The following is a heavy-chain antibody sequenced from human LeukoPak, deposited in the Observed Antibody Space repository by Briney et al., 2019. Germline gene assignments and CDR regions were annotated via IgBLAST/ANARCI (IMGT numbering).Heavy chain of an antibody. J-gene: IGHJ4*02. V-gene: IGHV3-48*04. Sequence: GGSLRLSCAASGFTFSIYSMNWVRQAPGKGLEWVSYISTSSSTIYYADSVKGRFTISRDNAKNSPYLQMNSLRAEGTAVYYCARTDRQYSGGTEDYWGQGTLVTVSS. CDR1: GFTFSIYS. D-gene: IGHD5-12*01. CDR3: ARTDRQYSGGTEDY. CDR2: ISTSSSTI.